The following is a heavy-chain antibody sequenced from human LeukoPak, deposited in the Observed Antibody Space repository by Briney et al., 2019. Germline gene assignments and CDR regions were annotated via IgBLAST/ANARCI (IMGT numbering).Heavy chain of an antibody. V-gene: IGHV3-30*04. Sequence: GGSLRLSCAASGFTFRSYAMHWVRQAPGKGLEWVAVISYDGSNKYYADSVKGRFTISRDNSKNTLYLQMNSLRAEDTAVYYCAKGKAVGATNSYWGQGTLVTVSS. J-gene: IGHJ4*02. D-gene: IGHD1-26*01. CDR2: ISYDGSNK. CDR3: AKGKAVGATNSY. CDR1: GFTFRSYA.